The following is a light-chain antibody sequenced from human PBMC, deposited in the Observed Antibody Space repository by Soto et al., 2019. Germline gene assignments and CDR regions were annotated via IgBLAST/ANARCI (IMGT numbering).Light chain of an antibody. CDR2: LGS. V-gene: IGKV2-28*01. Sequence: DIVMTQSPLSLPVTPGEPASISCRSSQSLVHSNGYNYLDWYLQKPGQSPQVLIYLGSNRASGVPDRFSGSGSGTDFTLNISRVEAEDVGVYYCMQVIQSAWTFGLGTKVEIK. CDR1: QSLVHSNGYNY. J-gene: IGKJ1*01. CDR3: MQVIQSAWT.